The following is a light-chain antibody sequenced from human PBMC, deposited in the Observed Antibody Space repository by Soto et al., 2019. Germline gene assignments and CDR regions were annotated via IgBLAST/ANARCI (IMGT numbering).Light chain of an antibody. CDR3: LQPDTYPFT. CDR2: AAS. CDR1: QGINNL. V-gene: IGKV1-17*01. J-gene: IGKJ3*01. Sequence: DLQMTQSPSSLSASVGDRVTITCRASQGINNLLGWYQQGPGKAPKRLIYAASNLEGGVPSRWSGSASGTEFTLTISSLQPEDFATYYCLQPDTYPFTFGPGTKVDVK.